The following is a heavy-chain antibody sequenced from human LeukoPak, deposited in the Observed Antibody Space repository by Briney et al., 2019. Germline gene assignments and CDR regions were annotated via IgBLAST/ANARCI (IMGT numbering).Heavy chain of an antibody. CDR3: AKCGYYDFWSGYFDFDY. CDR1: GFTFSSYW. J-gene: IGHJ4*02. CDR2: ISGSGGST. Sequence: GGSLRLSCAASGFTFSSYWMSWVRQAPGKGLEWVSAISGSGGSTYYADSVKGRFTIPRDNSKNTLYLQMNSLRAEDTAVYYCAKCGYYDFWSGYFDFDYWGQGTLVTVSS. V-gene: IGHV3-23*01. D-gene: IGHD3-3*01.